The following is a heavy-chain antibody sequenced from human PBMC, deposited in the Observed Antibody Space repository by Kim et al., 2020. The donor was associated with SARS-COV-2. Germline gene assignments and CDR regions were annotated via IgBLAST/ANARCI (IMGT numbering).Heavy chain of an antibody. CDR2: IWYDGSKK. CDR1: GFTFSSYG. CDR3: ANGGSSSSWAHLY. D-gene: IGHD2-2*01. J-gene: IGHJ4*02. Sequence: GGSLRLSCAASGFTFSSYGMHWVRQAPGKGLEWVAVIWYDGSKKYYVDSVKGRFTISRDNSKNTLYLQMNSLRVEDTAVYYCANGGSSSSWAHLYWGQGTLVIVSS. V-gene: IGHV3-33*06.